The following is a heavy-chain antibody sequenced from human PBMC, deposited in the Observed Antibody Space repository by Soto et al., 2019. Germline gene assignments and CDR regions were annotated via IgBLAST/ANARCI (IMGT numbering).Heavy chain of an antibody. J-gene: IGHJ6*03. V-gene: IGHV3-30*18. CDR2: ISYDGSNT. D-gene: IGHD5-18*01. CDR3: AKDLRDTAMVRYYYYCMYV. CDR1: GFTFSSYG. Sequence: QVHLVESGGGVVQPGRSLRLSCAASGFTFSSYGMHRVRQAPGKGLEWVAVISYDGSNTYYADSVKGRFTISRDNSRNTLYVLMNRLRAEDTAAYYCAKDLRDTAMVRYYYYCMYVWGKGTTVTVSS.